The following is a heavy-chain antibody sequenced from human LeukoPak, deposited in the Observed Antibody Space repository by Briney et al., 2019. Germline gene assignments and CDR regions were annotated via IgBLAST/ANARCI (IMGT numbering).Heavy chain of an antibody. V-gene: IGHV4-31*03. J-gene: IGHJ3*02. CDR3: ARDHGRSYNYGSDALDI. D-gene: IGHD5-18*01. CDR2: IYYSGST. Sequence: SQALSLTCSVSGGSIKGGGFFWNWVRQHPGKGLEWIGHIYYSGSTSYNPSVKSRVTISVDTSKNQFSLKLTSVTAADTAMYYCARDHGRSYNYGSDALDIWGQGTLVIVSA. CDR1: GGSIKGGGFF.